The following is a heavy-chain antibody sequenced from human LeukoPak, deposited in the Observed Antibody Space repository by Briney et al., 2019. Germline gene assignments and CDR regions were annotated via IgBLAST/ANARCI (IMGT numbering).Heavy chain of an antibody. Sequence: GGSLRLSCAASGFTFSSYAMHWVRQAPGKGLEWVAVISYDGSNKYYADSVKGRFTISRDNSKNTLYLQMNSLRAEDTAVYYCAKVPDSSGYYYFDYWGQGTLVTVSS. V-gene: IGHV3-30-3*01. CDR2: ISYDGSNK. J-gene: IGHJ4*02. CDR3: AKVPDSSGYYYFDY. D-gene: IGHD3-22*01. CDR1: GFTFSSYA.